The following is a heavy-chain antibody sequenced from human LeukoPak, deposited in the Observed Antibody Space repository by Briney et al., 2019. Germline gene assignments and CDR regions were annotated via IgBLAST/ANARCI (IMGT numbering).Heavy chain of an antibody. CDR2: ISSSSSHT. CDR3: AKEPPSYYEMGYFDY. CDR1: GFTFSDSY. V-gene: IGHV3-11*05. J-gene: IGHJ4*02. D-gene: IGHD3-22*01. Sequence: GGSLRLSCAASGFTFSDSYMNWIRQAPGKGLEWLSYISSSSSHTNYADSVKGRFTISRDNAKNSLYLQMNSLRAEDTAVYYCAKEPPSYYEMGYFDYWGQGTLVTVSS.